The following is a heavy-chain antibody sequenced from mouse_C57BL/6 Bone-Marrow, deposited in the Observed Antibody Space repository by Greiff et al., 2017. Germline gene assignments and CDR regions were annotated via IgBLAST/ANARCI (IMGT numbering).Heavy chain of an antibody. D-gene: IGHD1-1*01. Sequence: QVQLQRPGAELVRPGTSVKLSCKASGYTFTSYWMHWVKQRPGQGLEWIGVIDPSDSYTNYNQKFKGKATLTVDTSSSTAYMQLSSLTSEDSAVXYCARLDYYCSSPPWFAYWGQGTLVTVSA. CDR3: ARLDYYCSSPPWFAY. CDR1: GYTFTSYW. J-gene: IGHJ3*01. V-gene: IGHV1-59*01. CDR2: IDPSDSYT.